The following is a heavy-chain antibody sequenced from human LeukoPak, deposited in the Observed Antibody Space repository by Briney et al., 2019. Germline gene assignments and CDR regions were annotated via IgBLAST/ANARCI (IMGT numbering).Heavy chain of an antibody. CDR3: ARGPHYHDSSGYSPYYYYYMDL. V-gene: IGHV4-59*11. CDR1: SGSISSHY. D-gene: IGHD3-22*01. Sequence: KSSQTLSLTCTVSSGSISSHYWSWIRQPPGKGLEWIGYIYYSGSTDYNPSLKSRVTISVDPSQNQFSLKLSSVTAADMAVNYCARGPHYHDSSGYSPYYYYYMDLWGKGTTVTVSS. J-gene: IGHJ6*03. CDR2: IYYSGST.